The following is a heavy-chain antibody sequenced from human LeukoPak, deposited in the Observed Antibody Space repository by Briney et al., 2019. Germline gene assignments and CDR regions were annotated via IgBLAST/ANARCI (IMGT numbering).Heavy chain of an antibody. D-gene: IGHD3-3*01. CDR3: VRREGSGYSDY. Sequence: GESLKISCKISGYKLTNNWIGWVRQVPGKGLEWMGLIYPGYSDAKYSPSFQGQVTLSVDASISTAYLQLSGLRASDTAIYYCVRREGSGYSDYWGQGTLVTVSS. J-gene: IGHJ4*02. V-gene: IGHV5-51*01. CDR2: IYPGYSDA. CDR1: GYKLTNNW.